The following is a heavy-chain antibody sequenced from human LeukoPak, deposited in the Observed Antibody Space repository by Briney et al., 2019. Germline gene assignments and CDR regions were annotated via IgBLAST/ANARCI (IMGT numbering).Heavy chain of an antibody. Sequence: SETLSLTCTVSGGSISSYYWSWIRQPPGKGLEWIGYIYYSGSTNYNPSLKSRVTISVDTSKNQFSLKLSSVTAADTAVYYCAREVTWGSKPDYWGQGTLVTVSS. CDR1: GGSISSYY. D-gene: IGHD2-15*01. CDR3: AREVTWGSKPDY. J-gene: IGHJ4*02. CDR2: IYYSGST. V-gene: IGHV4-59*12.